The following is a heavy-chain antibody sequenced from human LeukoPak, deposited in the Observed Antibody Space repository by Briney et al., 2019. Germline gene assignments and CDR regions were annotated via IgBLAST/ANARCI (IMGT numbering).Heavy chain of an antibody. D-gene: IGHD3-22*01. J-gene: IGHJ4*02. V-gene: IGHV3-21*01. Sequence: GGSLRLSCAASGFTVSSSYMSWVRQAPGKGLEWVSSISSSSSYIYYADSVKGRFTISRDNAKNSLYLQMNSLRAEDTAVYYCARDSGAYDSSGYFDYWGQGTLVTVSS. CDR2: ISSSSSYI. CDR1: GFTVSSSY. CDR3: ARDSGAYDSSGYFDY.